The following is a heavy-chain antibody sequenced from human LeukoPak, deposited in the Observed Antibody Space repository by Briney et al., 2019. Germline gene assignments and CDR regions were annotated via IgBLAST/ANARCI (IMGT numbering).Heavy chain of an antibody. V-gene: IGHV4-59*01. CDR2: IYYTGNT. CDR3: ARRPLSYGLDY. D-gene: IGHD3-10*01. Sequence: SETLSLTCTVSGGSISNYYWNWIRQPPGKGLEWIGYIYYTGNTNYNPSLKSRVTISVDTSKNQFSLKLSSVTAADTAVYYCARRPLSYGLDYWGQGTLVTVSS. CDR1: GGSISNYY. J-gene: IGHJ4*02.